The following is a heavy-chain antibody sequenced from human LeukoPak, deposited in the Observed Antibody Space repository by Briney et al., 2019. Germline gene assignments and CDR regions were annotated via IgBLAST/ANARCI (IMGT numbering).Heavy chain of an antibody. J-gene: IGHJ1*01. CDR1: GYTFTNYG. CDR3: ARVPLHYDSRHYYPH. V-gene: IGHV1-3*04. Sequence: ASVKVSCKPSGYTFTNYGMHWVRQAPRQSPEWMGWINTGNGNTKSSQKFQDRVTLTRDTSASTGYMELNSLSSEDTAVYYCARVPLHYDSRHYYPHWGQGTPVTVSS. D-gene: IGHD3-22*01. CDR2: INTGNGNT.